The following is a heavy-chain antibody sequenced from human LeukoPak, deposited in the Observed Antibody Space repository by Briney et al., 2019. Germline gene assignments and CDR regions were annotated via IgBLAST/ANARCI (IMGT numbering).Heavy chain of an antibody. CDR1: GFTFPSYW. Sequence: QPGGSLRLSCTASGFTFPSYWMSWVRQAPGKGLEWVADIKQDGNEKYYVDSVEGRFTISRDNAKNSLYLQMNSLRAEDTAIYYCARDLSYDYWSGYKGSFDNWGQGTLVTVSS. J-gene: IGHJ4*02. CDR3: ARDLSYDYWSGYKGSFDN. D-gene: IGHD3-3*01. CDR2: IKQDGNEK. V-gene: IGHV3-7*05.